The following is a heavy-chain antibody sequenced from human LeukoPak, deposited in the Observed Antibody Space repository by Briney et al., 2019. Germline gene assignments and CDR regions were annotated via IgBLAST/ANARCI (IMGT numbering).Heavy chain of an antibody. Sequence: ASVKVSCKASGYTFTGYFIHWVRQAPGQGLEWMGWINPNSGGTSYAQKFQGRVTMTTDTSISTAYMELSSLRSDDTAVYYCARLDWLQLIPFDYWGQGTLVTVSS. D-gene: IGHD5-24*01. V-gene: IGHV1-2*02. CDR1: GYTFTGYF. J-gene: IGHJ4*02. CDR3: ARLDWLQLIPFDY. CDR2: INPNSGGT.